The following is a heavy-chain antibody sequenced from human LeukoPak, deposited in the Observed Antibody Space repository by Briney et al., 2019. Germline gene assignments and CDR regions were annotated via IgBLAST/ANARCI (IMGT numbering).Heavy chain of an antibody. CDR2: INPNGGGT. CDR1: GYTFTGYY. V-gene: IGHV1-2*02. D-gene: IGHD2-15*01. J-gene: IGHJ4*02. Sequence: ASVKVSCKASGYTFTGYYTHWVRQAPGQGLEWMGWINPNGGGTNYAHKFQGRVTMTRDTSISTAYMELSSLRSDDTAVYYCARVGYCSGGSCPYYLDLWGQGTLVTVSS. CDR3: ARVGYCSGGSCPYYLDL.